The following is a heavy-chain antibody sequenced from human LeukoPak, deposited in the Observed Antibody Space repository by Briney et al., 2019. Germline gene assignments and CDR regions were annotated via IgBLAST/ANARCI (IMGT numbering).Heavy chain of an antibody. J-gene: IGHJ6*03. V-gene: IGHV3-33*06. D-gene: IGHD3-10*01. Sequence: PGRSLTLSCAASGFTFSSYGMHWVRQGPGKGLEWVAVIWYDGSNKYYADSVKGRFTISRDNSKNTLYLQMNSLRAEDTAVYYCAKNGGSTTYYYYYYMDVWGKGTTVTVSS. CDR1: GFTFSSYG. CDR2: IWYDGSNK. CDR3: AKNGGSTTYYYYYYMDV.